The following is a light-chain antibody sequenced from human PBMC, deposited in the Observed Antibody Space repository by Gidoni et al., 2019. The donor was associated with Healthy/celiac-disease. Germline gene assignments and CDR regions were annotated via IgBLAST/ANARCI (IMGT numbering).Light chain of an antibody. V-gene: IGLV1-44*01. CDR2: SNN. CDR1: SSHIGSNT. J-gene: IGLJ3*02. CDR3: AAWDDSLNGHWV. Sequence: QSVMTQPPSASGTPGQRVTISCSGSSSHIGSNTVNWYSQLPGTAPKLLIYSNNQRSSGVPDRFSGSKSGTSASLAISGLQSEDEADYYCAAWDDSLNGHWVFGGGTKLTVL.